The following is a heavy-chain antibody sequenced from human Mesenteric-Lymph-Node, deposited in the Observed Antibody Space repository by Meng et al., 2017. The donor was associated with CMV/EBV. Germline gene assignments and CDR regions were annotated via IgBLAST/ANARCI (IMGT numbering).Heavy chain of an antibody. Sequence: GSLRLSCAASGLTVSSNYMSWVRQAPGKGLEWVSVIYSGGTTFYADSVKGRFTMSRDDSKNTLYLQMNSLRAEDTAVYYCARDNVLHFLWGQGTLVTVSS. D-gene: IGHD3-3*01. CDR2: IYSGGTT. CDR3: ARDNVLHFL. V-gene: IGHV3-53*01. CDR1: GLTVSSNY. J-gene: IGHJ4*02.